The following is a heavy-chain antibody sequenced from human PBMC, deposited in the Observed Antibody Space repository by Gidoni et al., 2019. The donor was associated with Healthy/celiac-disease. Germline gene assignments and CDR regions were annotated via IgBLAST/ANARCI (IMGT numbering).Heavy chain of an antibody. Sequence: QVQRVQSGAEVKKTGSSVKVSCKASGGTFSSYAISWVRQAPGQGLEWMGGIIPIFGTANYAQKFQGRVTITADESTSTAYMELSSLRSEDTAVYYCARTIVVVPAAIWVYNWFDPWGQGTLVTVSS. CDR1: GGTFSSYA. CDR3: ARTIVVVPAAIWVYNWFDP. V-gene: IGHV1-69*01. J-gene: IGHJ5*02. CDR2: IIPIFGTA. D-gene: IGHD2-2*01.